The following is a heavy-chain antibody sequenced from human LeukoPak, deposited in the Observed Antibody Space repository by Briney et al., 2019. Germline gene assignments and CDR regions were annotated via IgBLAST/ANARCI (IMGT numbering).Heavy chain of an antibody. CDR2: ISGSGGST. J-gene: IGHJ3*02. Sequence: PGGSLRLSCAASGFTFSSYAMSWVRQAPGKGLEWVSAISGSGGSTYYADSVKGRFTISRDNSKNTLYLQMNSLRSDDTAVYYFAKVPQYYYDLETPDAFDIWGQGTMVTVSS. V-gene: IGHV3-23*01. CDR3: AKVPQYYYDLETPDAFDI. D-gene: IGHD3-22*01. CDR1: GFTFSSYA.